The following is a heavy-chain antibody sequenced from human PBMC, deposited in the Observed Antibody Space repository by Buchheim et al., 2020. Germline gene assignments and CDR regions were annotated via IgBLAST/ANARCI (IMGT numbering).Heavy chain of an antibody. J-gene: IGHJ4*02. D-gene: IGHD3-10*01. CDR1: GFIFRNFA. CDR3: VRDKVGGSFDF. Sequence: EVQLVESGGGLVQTGGSLTLSCTASGFIFRNFAMNWVRQAPGKGLEWISFMTSGNGSVIYYADSVKGRFTISRDNAKNSLYLQMSSLRADDTAVYHCVRDKVGGSFDFWGQGT. V-gene: IGHV3-48*04. CDR2: MTSGNGSVI.